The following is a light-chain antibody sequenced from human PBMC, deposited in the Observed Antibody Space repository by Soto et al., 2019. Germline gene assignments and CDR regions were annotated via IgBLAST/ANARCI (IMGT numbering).Light chain of an antibody. CDR1: QSISNR. V-gene: IGKV1-5*01. CDR2: HAS. CDR3: QQYNSYS. J-gene: IGKJ1*01. Sequence: DIQMTQSPSTLSASVGDRVTITCRASQSISNRLAWYQQKPWKAPKVLIYHASNLQSGVSSRFSGSGSGTEFTLTISSLQPDDFATYYCQQYNSYSFGQGTKVDI.